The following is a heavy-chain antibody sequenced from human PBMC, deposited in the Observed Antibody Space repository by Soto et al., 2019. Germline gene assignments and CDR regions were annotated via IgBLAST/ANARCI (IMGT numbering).Heavy chain of an antibody. CDR1: GGSFSAYY. J-gene: IGHJ4*02. V-gene: IGHV4-34*01. D-gene: IGHD3-22*01. CDR3: ASSNAYDSRAYLKPFDY. Sequence: QVQLQQWGAGLLKPSETLSLTCGVSGGSFSAYYWTWIRQTPGKGLEWIGEINHSGSVNYNPSLKSRVTISVDTSKNQFSLKVISVTAADTAVYYCASSNAYDSRAYLKPFDYWGQGTLVTVSS. CDR2: INHSGSV.